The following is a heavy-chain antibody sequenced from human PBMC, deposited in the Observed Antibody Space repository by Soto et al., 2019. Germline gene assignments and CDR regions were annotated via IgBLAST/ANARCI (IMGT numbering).Heavy chain of an antibody. CDR1: GFTFDDYA. V-gene: IGHV3-9*01. Sequence: GGSLRLSCAASGFTFDDYAIHWVRQAPGKGLEWVSGISWNGGSIGYADSVKGRFTISRDNAKNSLYLQMNSLRAEDTALYHCAREFGSGSSPPWFDPWGQGTLVTVSS. D-gene: IGHD3-10*01. CDR2: ISWNGGSI. J-gene: IGHJ5*02. CDR3: AREFGSGSSPPWFDP.